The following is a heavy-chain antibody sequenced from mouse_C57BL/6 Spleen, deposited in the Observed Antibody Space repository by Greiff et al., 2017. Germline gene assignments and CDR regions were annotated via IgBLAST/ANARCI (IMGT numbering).Heavy chain of an antibody. CDR3: ARGVVAGAMDY. CDR2: IYPGDGDT. Sequence: QVQLQQSGAELVKPGASVKISCKASGYAFSSYWMNWVKQRPGKGLEWIGQIYPGDGDTNYNGKFKGKATLTADKSSSTAYRQLSSLTSEDSAVYFCARGVVAGAMDYWGQGTSVTVSS. CDR1: GYAFSSYW. J-gene: IGHJ4*01. D-gene: IGHD1-1*01. V-gene: IGHV1-80*01.